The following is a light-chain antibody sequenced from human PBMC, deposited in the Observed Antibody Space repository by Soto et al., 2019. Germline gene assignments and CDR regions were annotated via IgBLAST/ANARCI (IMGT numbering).Light chain of an antibody. CDR3: MKALQTFSLT. Sequence: DIVMTQSPLSLPVTPGEPASISCRSSQSLLHSNGYNYLDWYLQKPGQSPQLLIYLGSNRDSGVPDMFSGSGSGTDFTLKISRVEAEDVGVYYCMKALQTFSLTVGGGTKVEIK. CDR2: LGS. J-gene: IGKJ4*01. V-gene: IGKV2-28*01. CDR1: QSLLHSNGYNY.